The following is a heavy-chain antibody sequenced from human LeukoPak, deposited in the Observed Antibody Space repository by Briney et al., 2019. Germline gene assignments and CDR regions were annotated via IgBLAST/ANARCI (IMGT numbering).Heavy chain of an antibody. J-gene: IGHJ5*02. CDR1: GFNFNTYG. CDR3: AGEVVRDVSGVDYTWLDP. Sequence: GGSLRLSCAASGFNFNTYGMHWVRQTPGKGLEWVAVIWPDGSDEYYADSVKGRFTISRDDSKSLVYLQMDSLRDEDTAVYYCAGEVVRDVSGVDYTWLDPWGQGTLVFVSA. D-gene: IGHD2-21*02. V-gene: IGHV3-33*01. CDR2: IWPDGSDE.